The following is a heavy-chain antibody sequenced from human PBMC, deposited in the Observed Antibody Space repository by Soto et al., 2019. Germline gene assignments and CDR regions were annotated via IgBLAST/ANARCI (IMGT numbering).Heavy chain of an antibody. V-gene: IGHV4-59*01. CDR2: IYYSGST. D-gene: IGHD3-10*01. CDR3: ARVVITRDRGVNFNWFDP. CDR1: GGSISSYY. J-gene: IGHJ5*02. Sequence: QVQLSESGPGLVKPSETLSLTCTVSGGSISSYYWTWIRQPPGKGLEWIGYIYYSGSTNYNPSLKSRVTISVDTSKNQFSLELNSVTAADTAVYYCARVVITRDRGVNFNWFDPWGQGILVTVSS.